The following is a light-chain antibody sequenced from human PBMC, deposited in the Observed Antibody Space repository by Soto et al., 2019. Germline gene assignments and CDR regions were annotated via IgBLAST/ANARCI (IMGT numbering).Light chain of an antibody. Sequence: QSALTQPASVSGSPGQSITISCTGTSSDVGGYNYVSWYQQHPGKAPKLMISDVRNRPSGVSNRFSGSKSGNTASLTISGLQAEDEAEYYCSSYTSSSTVVFGGGTQLTVL. CDR3: SSYTSSSTVV. J-gene: IGLJ2*01. V-gene: IGLV2-14*01. CDR2: DVR. CDR1: SSDVGGYNY.